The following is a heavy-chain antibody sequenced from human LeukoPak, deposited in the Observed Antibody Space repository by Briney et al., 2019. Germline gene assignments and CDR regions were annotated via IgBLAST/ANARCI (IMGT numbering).Heavy chain of an antibody. J-gene: IGHJ6*02. Sequence: PGGSLRLSCAASEFTFSSYAMHWVRQAPGKGLEWVAVISYDGSNKYYADSVKGRFTISRDNSKNTLYLQMNSLRAEDTAVYYCARAILTGIQLSPWDYGMDVWGQGTTVTVSS. V-gene: IGHV3-30-3*01. CDR1: EFTFSSYA. CDR3: ARAILTGIQLSPWDYGMDV. CDR2: ISYDGSNK. D-gene: IGHD5-18*01.